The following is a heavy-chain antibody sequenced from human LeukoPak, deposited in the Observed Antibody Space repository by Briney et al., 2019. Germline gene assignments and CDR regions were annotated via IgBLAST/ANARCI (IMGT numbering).Heavy chain of an antibody. CDR2: ISSSSSYI. CDR3: ARETQLRFLEWFPYYYMDV. J-gene: IGHJ6*03. CDR1: GFTFSSYS. V-gene: IGHV3-21*01. Sequence: PGGSLRLSCAASGFTFSSYSMNWVRQAPGKGLEWVSSISSSSSYIYYADSVKGRFTISRDNAKNSLYLQMNSLRAEDTAVYYCARETQLRFLEWFPYYYMDVWGKGTTVTVSS. D-gene: IGHD3-3*01.